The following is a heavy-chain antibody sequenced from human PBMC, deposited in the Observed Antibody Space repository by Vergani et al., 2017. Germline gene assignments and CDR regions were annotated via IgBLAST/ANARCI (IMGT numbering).Heavy chain of an antibody. Sequence: QVQLQESGPGLVKPSETLSLTCTVSGGSISSYYWSWIRQPAGKGLEWIGRIYTSGSTNYNPSLKSRVTMSVDTSKNQFSLKLSSVTAADTAVYYCATVGYSYGPRSYWYFDLWGRGTLVTVSS. CDR2: IYTSGST. V-gene: IGHV4-4*07. CDR1: GGSISSYY. CDR3: ATVGYSYGPRSYWYFDL. D-gene: IGHD5-18*01. J-gene: IGHJ2*01.